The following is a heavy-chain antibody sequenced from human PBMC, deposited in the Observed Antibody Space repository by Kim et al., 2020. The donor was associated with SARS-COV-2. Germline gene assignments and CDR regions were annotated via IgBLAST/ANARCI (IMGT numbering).Heavy chain of an antibody. CDR2: IYYSGST. CDR1: GGSISSSSYY. CDR3: ARDWYSSSSFGMDV. J-gene: IGHJ6*02. V-gene: IGHV4-39*07. D-gene: IGHD6-6*01. Sequence: SETLSLTCTVSGGSISSSSYYWGWIRQPPGKGLEWIGSIYYSGSTYYNPSLKSRVTISVDTSKNQFSLKLSSVTAADTAVYYCARDWYSSSSFGMDVWGQGTTVTVSS.